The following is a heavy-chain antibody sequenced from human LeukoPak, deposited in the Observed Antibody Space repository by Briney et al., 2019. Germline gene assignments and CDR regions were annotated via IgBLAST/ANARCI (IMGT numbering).Heavy chain of an antibody. CDR3: ARPKSQWVAGWGDAFDI. V-gene: IGHV3-30*03. CDR2: ISYDGSNK. J-gene: IGHJ3*02. Sequence: PGGSLRLSCAASGFTFRNYWMSWVRQAPGKGLEWVAVISYDGSNKYYADSVKGRFTISRDNSKNTLYLQMNSLRAEDTAVYYCARPKSQWVAGWGDAFDIWGQGTMVTVSS. D-gene: IGHD6-19*01. CDR1: GFTFRNYW.